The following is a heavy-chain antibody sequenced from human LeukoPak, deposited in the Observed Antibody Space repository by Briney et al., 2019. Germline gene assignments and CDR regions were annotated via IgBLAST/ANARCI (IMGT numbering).Heavy chain of an antibody. CDR1: VYTFTAYY. V-gene: IGHV1-2*02. Sequence: ASVTVSFKPSVYTFTAYYMHWVRPAPGQGREGVGWINPNSGGTNYPQKFQGTVTMTRDTSIGTAYMELSRLKSDDTAVYYCARATSINSGWYHSLAYWGEGALVTVSS. J-gene: IGHJ4*02. CDR2: INPNSGGT. CDR3: ARATSINSGWYHSLAY. D-gene: IGHD6-19*01.